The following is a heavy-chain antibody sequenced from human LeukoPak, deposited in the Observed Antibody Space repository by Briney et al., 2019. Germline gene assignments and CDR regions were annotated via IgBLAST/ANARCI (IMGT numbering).Heavy chain of an antibody. V-gene: IGHV3-64*01. J-gene: IGHJ4*02. CDR1: GFTFSSYA. CDR3: ATGRLNNWNLPFAD. Sequence: PGGSLRLSCAASGFTFSSYAMHWARQAPGKGLEYVSAISYHGVSTYYAHSVKGRFTISRDNSRNTLYLRMGSLRAEDMAVYYCATGRLNNWNLPFADWGQGALVTVSS. CDR2: ISYHGVST. D-gene: IGHD1-20*01.